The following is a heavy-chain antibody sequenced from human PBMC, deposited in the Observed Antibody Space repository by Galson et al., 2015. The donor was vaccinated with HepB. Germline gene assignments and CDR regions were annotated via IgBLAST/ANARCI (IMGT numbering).Heavy chain of an antibody. CDR3: ATNPPYDIGRGDYFDY. Sequence: SLRLSCAASGFTFSSYGMHWVRQAPGKGLEWVAFIRYDGSNKYYADSVKGRFTISRDNSKNTLYLQMNSLRAEDTAVYYCATNPPYDIGRGDYFDYWGQGTLVTVSS. J-gene: IGHJ4*02. CDR2: IRYDGSNK. CDR1: GFTFSSYG. V-gene: IGHV3-30*02. D-gene: IGHD3-9*01.